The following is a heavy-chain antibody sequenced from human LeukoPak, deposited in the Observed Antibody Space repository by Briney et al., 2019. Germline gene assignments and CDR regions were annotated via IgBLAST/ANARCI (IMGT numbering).Heavy chain of an antibody. CDR3: ARDHNYYYGMDV. Sequence: GGSLRLSCAASGLTFSSYSMNWVRQAPGKGLEWVSSISSSSSYIYYADSVKGRFTISRDNAKNSLYLQMNSLRAEDTAVYYCARDHNYYYGMDVWGQGTTVTVSS. CDR1: GLTFSSYS. CDR2: ISSSSSYI. D-gene: IGHD5-24*01. J-gene: IGHJ6*02. V-gene: IGHV3-21*01.